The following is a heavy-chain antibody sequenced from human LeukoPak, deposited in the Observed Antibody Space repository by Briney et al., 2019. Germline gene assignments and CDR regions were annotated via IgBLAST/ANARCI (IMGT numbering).Heavy chain of an antibody. J-gene: IGHJ4*02. CDR1: GFTFSSYG. D-gene: IGHD3-22*01. V-gene: IGHV3-30*03. CDR3: ASDHYYDSSGYLDY. CDR2: ISYDGSNK. Sequence: GGSLRLSCAASGFTFSSYGMQWVRQAPGKGLEWVAVISYDGSNKYYADSVKGRFTISRDNSKNTLYLQMNNLRAEDTAVYYCASDHYYDSSGYLDYWGQGTLVSVSS.